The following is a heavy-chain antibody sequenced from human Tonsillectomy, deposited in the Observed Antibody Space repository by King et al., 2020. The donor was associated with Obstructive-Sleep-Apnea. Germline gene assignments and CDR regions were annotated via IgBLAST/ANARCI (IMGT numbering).Heavy chain of an antibody. CDR3: TRLFNFYDTLGYDYIDYYYYAMDV. D-gene: IGHD3-22*01. Sequence: ERQLVQSGGGLVQPGRSLRLSCTGSGFDFYDYPLSWFRQAPGKGLEWVGFIRNKAFGGTTEYAASVRGRFTISRDDSKSIAYLQMNSLKTEDTAVYYCTRLFNFYDTLGYDYIDYYYYAMDVWGQGTTVTVSS. J-gene: IGHJ6*02. CDR1: GFDFYDYP. CDR2: IRNKAFGGTT. V-gene: IGHV3-49*03.